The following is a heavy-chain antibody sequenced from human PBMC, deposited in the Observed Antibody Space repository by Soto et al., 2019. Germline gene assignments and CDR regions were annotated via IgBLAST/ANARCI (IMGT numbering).Heavy chain of an antibody. Sequence: QVQLQESGPGLVKPSETLSLTCTVSGWSISSYYWSWIRQPPGKGLEWIGYIYYRANPNYNPSLRCRATIPKDTSKNQFSLKLSPVTAADTAVYYCARHYGDGYDYLDYWGQGTLVTVSS. D-gene: IGHD5-12*01. J-gene: IGHJ4*02. V-gene: IGHV4-59*08. CDR1: GWSISSYY. CDR2: IYYRANP. CDR3: ARHYGDGYDYLDY.